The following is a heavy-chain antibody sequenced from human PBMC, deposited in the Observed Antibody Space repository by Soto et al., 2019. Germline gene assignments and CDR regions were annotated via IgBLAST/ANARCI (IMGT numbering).Heavy chain of an antibody. CDR3: VRDLRKGQYYYYHARDV. J-gene: IGHJ6*02. CDR1: GGSISSYY. CDR2: IDYSGST. Sequence: QVQLQESGPGLVEPSETLSLTCTVSGGSISSYYWSWIRQPPGKGLEWIGYIDYSGSTKYNPSLKSRVTISVYTSKNQFSLKLSSVTAADTAVYYSVRDLRKGQYYYYHARDVWGQGTTVTVSS. V-gene: IGHV4-59*01.